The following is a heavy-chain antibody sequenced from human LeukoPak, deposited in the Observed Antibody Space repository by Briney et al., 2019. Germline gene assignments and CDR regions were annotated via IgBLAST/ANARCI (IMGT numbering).Heavy chain of an antibody. CDR3: AKYFGGWYEDY. CDR2: ISAGGTT. J-gene: IGHJ4*02. Sequence: GGSLRLSCAVSGFTFSSYAMSWVRQAPGKGLQWVSAISAGGTTYYADSVKGRFTISRDNSKNTLCLQMNSLRAEDTAVYYCAKYFGGWYEDYWSQGTLVTVSS. V-gene: IGHV3-23*01. D-gene: IGHD6-19*01. CDR1: GFTFSSYA.